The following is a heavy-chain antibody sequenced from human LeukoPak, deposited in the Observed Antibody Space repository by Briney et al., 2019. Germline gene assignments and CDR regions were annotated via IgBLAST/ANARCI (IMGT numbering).Heavy chain of an antibody. CDR2: INTYNSNT. CDR1: GYTFTNYG. Sequence: ASVKVSCKASGYTFTNYGISWVRQAPGQGLEWMAWINTYNSNTNYAQKLQSRVTMTTDTSTSTAYMELRSLTSDDTAIYYCARVSGDGSGSYYPDAFDIWGQGTMVTVSS. CDR3: ARVSGDGSGSYYPDAFDI. J-gene: IGHJ3*02. V-gene: IGHV1-18*01. D-gene: IGHD3-10*01.